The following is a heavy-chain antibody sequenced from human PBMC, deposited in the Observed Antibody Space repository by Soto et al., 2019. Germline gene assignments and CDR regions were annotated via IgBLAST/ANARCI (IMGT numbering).Heavy chain of an antibody. CDR1: GYTFTSYG. Sequence: QVQLVQSGAEVKKPGASGKVACKASGYTFTSYGITWVRQAPGQGLEWMGWISAYNGNTNNAQKLQGRATMTTDTSTSIAYMELRGLRSDDTAVYSCARDYRIAVPGILFYWGQGTLVTVSS. D-gene: IGHD6-19*01. CDR2: ISAYNGNT. J-gene: IGHJ4*02. CDR3: ARDYRIAVPGILFY. V-gene: IGHV1-18*01.